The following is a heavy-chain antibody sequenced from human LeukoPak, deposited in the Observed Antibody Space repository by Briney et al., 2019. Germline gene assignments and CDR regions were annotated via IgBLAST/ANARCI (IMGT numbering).Heavy chain of an antibody. J-gene: IGHJ3*02. V-gene: IGHV4-39*07. CDR1: GGSISSSSYY. CDR3: ARALPGNYDSSGYLAWMDAFDI. Sequence: SETLSLTCTVSGGSISSSSYYWGWIRQPPGKGLEGIGSIYYSGSTNYNPSLKSRVTISVDTSKNQFSLKLSSGTAADTAVYYCARALPGNYDSSGYLAWMDAFDIWGQGTMVTVSS. D-gene: IGHD3-22*01. CDR2: IYYSGST.